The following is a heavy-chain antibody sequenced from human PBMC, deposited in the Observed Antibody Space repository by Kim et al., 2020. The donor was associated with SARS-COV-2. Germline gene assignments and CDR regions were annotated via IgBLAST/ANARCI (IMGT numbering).Heavy chain of an antibody. J-gene: IGHJ4*02. V-gene: IGHV3-53*01. Sequence: GGSLRLSCAASGFTVSSNYMSWVRQAPGKGLEWVSVIYRGGNTYYADSVKGRFTISRDTSKNTLYLQMNSLRAEDTAVYCCARLYNTSWAHDYWGQGTLVTVSS. CDR2: IYRGGNT. CDR1: GFTVSSNY. D-gene: IGHD6-13*01. CDR3: ARLYNTSWAHDY.